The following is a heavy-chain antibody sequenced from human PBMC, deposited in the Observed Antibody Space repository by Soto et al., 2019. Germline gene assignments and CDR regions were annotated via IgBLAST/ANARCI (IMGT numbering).Heavy chain of an antibody. D-gene: IGHD6-19*01. J-gene: IGHJ6*02. CDR1: GFTFSSCS. Sequence: AGGSLRRYCAASGFTFSSCSMNWVRQAPGKGLEWVSSISSSSSYIYYADSVKGRFTISRDNAKNSLYLQMNSLRAEDTAVYYCARDLRAGTYYYYGMDVWGQGTTVTVSS. V-gene: IGHV3-21*01. CDR3: ARDLRAGTYYYYGMDV. CDR2: ISSSSSYI.